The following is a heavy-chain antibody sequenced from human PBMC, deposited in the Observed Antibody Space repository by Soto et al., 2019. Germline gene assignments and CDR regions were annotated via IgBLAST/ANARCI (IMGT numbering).Heavy chain of an antibody. CDR2: ISGSGGST. V-gene: IGHV3-23*01. J-gene: IGHJ4*02. CDR3: ARRSSGWYYDY. D-gene: IGHD6-19*01. Sequence: EVQLLESGGGLVQPGGSLRLSCAAPGFTFSNYAMNWVRQAPGKGLEWVSVISGSGGSTYYADSVKGRFTISRDNSKNTLYLQMNSLRGEDTAVYYCARRSSGWYYDYWGQGHLVTVS. CDR1: GFTFSNYA.